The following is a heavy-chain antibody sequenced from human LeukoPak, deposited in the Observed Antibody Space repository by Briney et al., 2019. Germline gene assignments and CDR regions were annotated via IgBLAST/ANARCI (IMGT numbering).Heavy chain of an antibody. D-gene: IGHD1-14*01. CDR3: ARGSAGHRRGVAWFDP. CDR1: GYTFTSYA. CDR2: ISTNTGNP. Sequence: ASVKVSCKSSGYTFTSYAMNWVRQAPGQGLEWMGWISTNTGNPTYAQGFTGRFVFSLDTSVSTAYLQISNLKAEDTAVFYCARGSAGHRRGVAWFDPWGQGTLVTVSS. J-gene: IGHJ5*02. V-gene: IGHV7-4-1*02.